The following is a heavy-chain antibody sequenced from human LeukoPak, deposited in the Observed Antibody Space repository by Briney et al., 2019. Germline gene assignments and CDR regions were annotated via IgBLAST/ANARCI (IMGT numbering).Heavy chain of an antibody. CDR1: EFTFSSYS. D-gene: IGHD3-22*01. CDR3: ARNRGYYNHDAFDI. Sequence: GGSLRLSCAASEFTFSSYSMNWVRQAPGKGLEWVSSISSSSSYIYYADSVKGRFTISRDNAKNSLYLQVNSLRAEDTAVYYCARNRGYYNHDAFDIWGQGTMVTVSS. V-gene: IGHV3-21*01. J-gene: IGHJ3*02. CDR2: ISSSSSYI.